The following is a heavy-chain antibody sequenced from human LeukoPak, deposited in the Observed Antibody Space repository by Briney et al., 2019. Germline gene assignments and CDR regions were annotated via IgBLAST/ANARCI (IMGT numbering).Heavy chain of an antibody. J-gene: IGHJ4*02. D-gene: IGHD3-9*01. CDR2: INHSGST. CDR3: AIKILTGYYSSFDY. Sequence: SETLSLTCAVYGGSFSGYYWSWIRQPPGKGLEWIGEINHSGSTNYNPSLKSRVTISVDTSKNQFSLKLSSVTAADTAVYYRAIKILTGYYSSFDYWGQGTLVTVSS. V-gene: IGHV4-34*01. CDR1: GGSFSGYY.